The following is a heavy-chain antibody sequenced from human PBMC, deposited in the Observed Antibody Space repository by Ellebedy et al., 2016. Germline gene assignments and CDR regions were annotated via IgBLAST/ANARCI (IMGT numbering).Heavy chain of an antibody. CDR3: ARGTMVRGVIRY. V-gene: IGHV1-2*02. CDR2: INPNSGGT. CDR1: GYTFTGYY. J-gene: IGHJ4*02. D-gene: IGHD3-10*01. Sequence: ASVKVSXKASGYTFTGYYMHWVRQAPGQGLEWMGWINPNSGGTNYAQKFQGRVTMTRDTSISTAYMELSRLRSDDTAVYYCARGTMVRGVIRYWGQGTLVTVSS.